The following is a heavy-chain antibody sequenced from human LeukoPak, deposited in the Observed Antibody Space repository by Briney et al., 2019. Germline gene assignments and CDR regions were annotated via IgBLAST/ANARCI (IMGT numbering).Heavy chain of an antibody. Sequence: GGSLRLSCAASGFTFSSYGMHWVRQAPGKGPEWVAVVSYDGSNKYYADSVKGRFTISRVNSKNTLYLQMNSLRAEDTAVYYCAKDGGCSSTTCYSPYYFDYWGQGTLVTVSS. J-gene: IGHJ4*02. CDR2: VSYDGSNK. V-gene: IGHV3-30*18. CDR1: GFTFSSYG. D-gene: IGHD2-2*01. CDR3: AKDGGCSSTTCYSPYYFDY.